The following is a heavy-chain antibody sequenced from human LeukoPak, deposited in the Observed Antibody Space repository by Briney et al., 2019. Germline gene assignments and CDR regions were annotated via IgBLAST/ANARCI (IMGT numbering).Heavy chain of an antibody. D-gene: IGHD3-16*01. CDR3: ARRARYDYIWGSLLTYYFDY. Sequence: SETLSLTCAACGGSFSGYYWSWIRQPPGKGLEWIGEINHSGSTNYNPSLKSRVTISVDTSKNQFSLKLSSVTAADTAVYYCARRARYDYIWGSLLTYYFDYWGQGTLVTVSS. J-gene: IGHJ4*02. V-gene: IGHV4-34*01. CDR2: INHSGST. CDR1: GGSFSGYY.